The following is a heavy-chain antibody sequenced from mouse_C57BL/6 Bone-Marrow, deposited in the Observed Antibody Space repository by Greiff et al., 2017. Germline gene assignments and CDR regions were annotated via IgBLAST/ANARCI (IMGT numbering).Heavy chain of an antibody. CDR1: GFTFSDYG. J-gene: IGHJ4*01. D-gene: IGHD1-1*01. CDR2: ISSGSSTI. V-gene: IGHV5-17*01. CDR3: ARDRSSSAMDY. Sequence: EVKVIESGGGLVKPGGSLKLSCAASGFTFSDYGMNWVRQAPEKGLEWVAYISSGSSTIYYADTVKGRFTISRDNAKNTLFLQMTSLRSEDTAMYYCARDRSSSAMDYWGQGTSVTVSS.